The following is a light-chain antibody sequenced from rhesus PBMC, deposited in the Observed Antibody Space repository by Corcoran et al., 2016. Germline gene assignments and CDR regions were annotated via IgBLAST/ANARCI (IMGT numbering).Light chain of an antibody. V-gene: IGKV1-21*01. Sequence: DIQMTQSPSSLSASVGDTVTITCRASQGIRRWLAWYQQKPGKAPKLLIYKASSLQSGVPSRFSGSGSGTDFTLAISSLQSEDVATYYCQQYNSLPYSFGQGTKVEIK. J-gene: IGKJ2*01. CDR2: KAS. CDR3: QQYNSLPYS. CDR1: QGIRRW.